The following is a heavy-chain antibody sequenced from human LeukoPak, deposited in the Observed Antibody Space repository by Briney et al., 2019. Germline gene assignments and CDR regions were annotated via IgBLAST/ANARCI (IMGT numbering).Heavy chain of an antibody. D-gene: IGHD5-12*01. Sequence: GGSLRLSCAASGFTFSSHWMSWVRQAPGKGLEWVANIKPDGGEKYYADSVKGRFTISRDNAKNSMYLQMNSLRADDTAVYYCARDHTGYEYGSFTYHYQYMDVWGKGTTVTVSS. CDR2: IKPDGGEK. CDR1: GFTFSSHW. V-gene: IGHV3-7*01. J-gene: IGHJ6*03. CDR3: ARDHTGYEYGSFTYHYQYMDV.